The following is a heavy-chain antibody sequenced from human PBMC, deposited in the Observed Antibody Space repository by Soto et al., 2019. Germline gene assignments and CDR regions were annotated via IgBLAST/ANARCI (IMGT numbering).Heavy chain of an antibody. D-gene: IGHD5-12*01. CDR1: GYSLTSYW. J-gene: IGHJ6*02. CDR2: IDPSDSYT. V-gene: IGHV5-10-1*01. Sequence: VESEKISWNGSGYSLTSYWISWVRQMPWKGLEWMGRIDPSDSYTNYSPSFQGHVTISADKSISTAYLQWSSLKASDTAMYYCARHVRVEMATIADYYYGMDVWGQGTTVTVSS. CDR3: ARHVRVEMATIADYYYGMDV.